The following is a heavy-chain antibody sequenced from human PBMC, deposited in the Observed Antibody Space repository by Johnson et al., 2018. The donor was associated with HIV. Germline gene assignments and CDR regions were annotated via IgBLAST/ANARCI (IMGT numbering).Heavy chain of an antibody. V-gene: IGHV3-48*04. Sequence: VKLVESGGGVVQPGRSLRLSCAASGFTFSNYAMHWVRQAPGKGLEWVSYISSSGSTIYYADSVKGRFTISRDNAKNSLYLQMNSLRAEDTAVYYCARDGSGSSPVDAFDIWGQGTMVTVSS. CDR3: ARDGSGSSPVDAFDI. CDR2: ISSSGSTI. D-gene: IGHD1-26*01. CDR1: GFTFSNYA. J-gene: IGHJ3*02.